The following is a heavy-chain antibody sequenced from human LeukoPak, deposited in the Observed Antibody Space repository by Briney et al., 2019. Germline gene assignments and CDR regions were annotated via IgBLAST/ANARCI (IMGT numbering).Heavy chain of an antibody. V-gene: IGHV4-4*07. CDR2: IYASGNT. J-gene: IGHJ5*02. CDR1: GGSINSYY. Sequence: PSETLSLTCTVSGGSINSYYWSWVRQPAGKGLEWIGRIYASGNTNYNPSLKGRVTMTVDTSKNQFSLNLSSVTAADTAVYYCARGSVVAATDNWFDPWGQGTLVTVSS. D-gene: IGHD2-15*01. CDR3: ARGSVVAATDNWFDP.